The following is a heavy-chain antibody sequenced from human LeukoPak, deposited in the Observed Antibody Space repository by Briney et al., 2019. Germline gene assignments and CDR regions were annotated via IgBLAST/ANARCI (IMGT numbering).Heavy chain of an antibody. CDR2: IYYSGST. Sequence: SETLSLTCTVSGGSISSYYWSWIRQPPGKGLEWIGYIYYSGSTNYNPSLKSRVTISVDTSKNQFSLKLSSVTAADTAVYYCARVSSDSSGFNRFDPWGQGTLVTVSS. V-gene: IGHV4-59*01. CDR1: GGSISSYY. CDR3: ARVSSDSSGFNRFDP. D-gene: IGHD3-22*01. J-gene: IGHJ5*02.